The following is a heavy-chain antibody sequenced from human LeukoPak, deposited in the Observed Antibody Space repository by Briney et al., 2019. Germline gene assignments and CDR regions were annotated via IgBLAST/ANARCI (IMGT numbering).Heavy chain of an antibody. CDR3: ARAAYSGSYLI. CDR1: GFTVSSDY. Sequence: GGSLRLSCAASGFTVSSDYMSWVRQAPGKGLEWVSVIYSGGSTYYADSVKGRFTISRDNSKNTLYLQMNSLRAEDTAVYYCARAAYSGSYLIWGQGTLVTVSS. CDR2: IYSGGST. V-gene: IGHV3-53*01. J-gene: IGHJ4*02. D-gene: IGHD1-26*01.